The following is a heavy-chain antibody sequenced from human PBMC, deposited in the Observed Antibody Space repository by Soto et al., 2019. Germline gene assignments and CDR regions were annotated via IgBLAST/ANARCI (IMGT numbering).Heavy chain of an antibody. J-gene: IGHJ4*02. Sequence: EVQLVESGGDLVQRGGSLRLSCAASGFDVSNTDMSWVRQAPGKGLEWVSVIYSGGYTNYADSVKGRFIVSRDSPKNTLYLPMDSLRAEDTAVYYCAREAIIVIAAPEYYFDYWGQGTLVTVSS. CDR1: GFDVSNTD. CDR2: IYSGGYT. D-gene: IGHD3-22*01. CDR3: AREAIIVIAAPEYYFDY. V-gene: IGHV3-66*01.